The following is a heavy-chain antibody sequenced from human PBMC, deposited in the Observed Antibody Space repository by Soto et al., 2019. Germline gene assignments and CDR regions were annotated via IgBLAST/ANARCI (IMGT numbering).Heavy chain of an antibody. J-gene: IGHJ4*02. CDR3: VRGRVMITFGVVIVIDY. V-gene: IGHV1-8*01. D-gene: IGHD3-16*02. CDR2: INPNTGYT. Sequence: ASVKVSCKASGYTFTSYDINGVRQATGQGLEWMGWINPNTGYTDYAQKFQDRVTMTGNTSITTAYMELSSLRSEDTAVYYCVRGRVMITFGVVIVIDYWGQGSPVTVS. CDR1: GYTFTSYD.